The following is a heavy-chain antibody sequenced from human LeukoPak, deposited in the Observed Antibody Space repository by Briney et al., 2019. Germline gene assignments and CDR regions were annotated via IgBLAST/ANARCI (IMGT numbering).Heavy chain of an antibody. CDR3: ARDNSSSENYYYGMDV. D-gene: IGHD2-2*01. V-gene: IGHV1-69*04. Sequence: SVKVSCKASGGTFSSYAISWVRQAPGQGLEWMGRIIPILGIANYAQKFQGRVTITADKSTSTAYMELSNLRSEDTAVYYCARDNSSSENYYYGMDVWGQGTTVTVSS. CDR1: GGTFSSYA. CDR2: IIPILGIA. J-gene: IGHJ6*02.